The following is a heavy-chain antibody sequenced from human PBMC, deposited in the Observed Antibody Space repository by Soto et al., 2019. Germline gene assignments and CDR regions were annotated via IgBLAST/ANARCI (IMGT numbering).Heavy chain of an antibody. CDR3: ARDDQYSSSSYYYGMDV. D-gene: IGHD6-6*01. CDR1: GGSISSYY. V-gene: IGHV4-4*07. Sequence: SETLSLTCTVSGGSISSYYWSWIRQPAGKGLEWIGRIYTSGSTNYNPSLKSRVTMSVDTSKNQFSLKLSSVTAADTAVYYCARDDQYSSSSYYYGMDVWGQGTTVTVSS. CDR2: IYTSGST. J-gene: IGHJ6*02.